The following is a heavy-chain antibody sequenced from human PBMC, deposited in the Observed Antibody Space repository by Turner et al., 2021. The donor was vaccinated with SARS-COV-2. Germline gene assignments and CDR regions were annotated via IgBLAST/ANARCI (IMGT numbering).Heavy chain of an antibody. CDR2: ISSSSSYI. CDR3: ARSPTAPGYYYDSSGYYTPYYFDY. CDR1: GSTFSSYS. J-gene: IGHJ4*02. Sequence: EVQLVESGGGLVKPGGSLRLSCAASGSTFSSYSMNWVRQAPGKGLEWVSSISSSSSYIYYADSVKGRFTISRDNAKNSLYLQMNSLRAEDTAVYYCARSPTAPGYYYDSSGYYTPYYFDYWGQGTLVTVSS. V-gene: IGHV3-21*01. D-gene: IGHD3-22*01.